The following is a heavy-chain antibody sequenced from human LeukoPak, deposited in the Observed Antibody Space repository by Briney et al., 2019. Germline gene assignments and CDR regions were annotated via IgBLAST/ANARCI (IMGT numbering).Heavy chain of an antibody. CDR3: ARGDVITGFDY. V-gene: IGHV6-1*01. J-gene: IGHJ4*02. D-gene: IGHD1-14*01. CDR2: TYYRSKYYN. Sequence: SQTLSLTCAISGDSVSSNSAACNWIRQSPSRGLEWLGRTYYRSKYYNDYAVSVKSRISINPDTPQNQFSLQLNSVTPEDTAVYYCARGDVITGFDYWGQGILVTVSS. CDR1: GDSVSSNSAA.